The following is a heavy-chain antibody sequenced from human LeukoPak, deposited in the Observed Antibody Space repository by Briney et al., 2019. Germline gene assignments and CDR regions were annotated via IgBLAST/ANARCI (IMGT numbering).Heavy chain of an antibody. CDR3: AKDLYYYDSSGYYYGLFDY. J-gene: IGHJ4*02. CDR1: GFTFSSYA. CDR2: ISGSGGST. V-gene: IGHV3-23*01. Sequence: QTGGSLRLSCAASGFTFSSYAMSWVRQAPGKGLGWVSAISGSGGSTYYADSVKGRFTISRDNSKNTLYLQMNSLRAEDTAVYYCAKDLYYYDSSGYYYGLFDYWGQGTLVTVSS. D-gene: IGHD3-22*01.